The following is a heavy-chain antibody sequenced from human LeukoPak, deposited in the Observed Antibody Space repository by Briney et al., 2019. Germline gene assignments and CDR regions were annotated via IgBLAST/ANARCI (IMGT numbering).Heavy chain of an antibody. D-gene: IGHD3/OR15-3a*01. J-gene: IGHJ6*03. CDR2: INPSGGST. CDR1: GYTFTSYY. CDR3: ARDGPPAHYMDV. Sequence: ASVKVSCKASGYTFTSYYMHWVRQAPGQGLEWMGIINPSGGSTSYAQKFQGRGTMTRDTSTSTVYLELSSLSSEGTAVYYCARDGPPAHYMDVWGKGTTVTVSS. V-gene: IGHV1-46*01.